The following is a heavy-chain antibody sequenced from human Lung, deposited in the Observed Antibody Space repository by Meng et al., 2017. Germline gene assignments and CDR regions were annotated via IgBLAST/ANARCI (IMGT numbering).Heavy chain of an antibody. CDR3: ARGPTTMAHDFDY. CDR2: INHSGST. Sequence: QRQLRQGGQGLLKPSETLSLTCVVSGGSFSDYYWSWIRQPPGKGLEWIGEINHSGSTNYNPSLESRATISVDTSQNNLSLKLSSATAADSAVYYCARGPTTMAHDFDYWGQGTLVTVSS. CDR1: GGSFSDYY. D-gene: IGHD4-11*01. J-gene: IGHJ4*02. V-gene: IGHV4-34*01.